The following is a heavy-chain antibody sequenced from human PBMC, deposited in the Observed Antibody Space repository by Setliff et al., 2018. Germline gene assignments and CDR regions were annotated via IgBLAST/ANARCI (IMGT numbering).Heavy chain of an antibody. CDR3: ARVGPLTDDAFDI. Sequence: GESLKIPCKGSGYSFTTYWIGWVRQMPGKGLEWMGIIYPGDSDTRYSPSSQGQVTISADKSISTAYLQWSSLKASDTAIYYCARVGPLTDDAFDIWGQGTMVTVSS. V-gene: IGHV5-51*01. CDR1: GYSFTTYW. J-gene: IGHJ3*02. D-gene: IGHD1-26*01. CDR2: IYPGDSDT.